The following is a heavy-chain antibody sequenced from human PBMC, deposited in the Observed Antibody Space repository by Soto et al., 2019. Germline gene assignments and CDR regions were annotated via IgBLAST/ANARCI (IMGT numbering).Heavy chain of an antibody. D-gene: IGHD3-9*01. CDR2: IGGSDGST. J-gene: IGHJ4*02. CDR1: GFTFSGFA. CDR3: TKTRYFDFPGTFDY. Sequence: PGGSLRLSCVTSGFTFSGFAVTWVRQAPGKGLEWVSGIGGSDGSTSYADSVKGRFTISRDTSKNTLYLQMSSLRVEDTAIYYCTKTRYFDFPGTFDYWGQGTQVTVSS. V-gene: IGHV3-23*01.